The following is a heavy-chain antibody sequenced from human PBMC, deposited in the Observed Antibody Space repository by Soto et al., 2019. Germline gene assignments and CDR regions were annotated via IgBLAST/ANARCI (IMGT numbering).Heavy chain of an antibody. CDR2: MNPNSGNT. CDR1: GYTFTSYD. D-gene: IGHD1-1*01. CDR3: ARVGRAYYYYYMDV. Sequence: ASVKVSCKASGYTFTSYDINWVRQATGQGLEWMGWMNPNSGNTGYAQKFQGRVTMTRNTSISTAYMELSSLRSEDTAVYYCARVGRAYYYYYMDVWGKGTTVTVSS. V-gene: IGHV1-8*01. J-gene: IGHJ6*03.